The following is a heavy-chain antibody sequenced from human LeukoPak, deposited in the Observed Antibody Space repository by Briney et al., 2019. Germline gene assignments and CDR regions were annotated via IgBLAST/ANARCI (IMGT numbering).Heavy chain of an antibody. CDR1: GGSISSCDYY. CDR2: IYYSGST. V-gene: IGHV4-30-4*08. D-gene: IGHD4-23*01. Sequence: TSETLSLTCTVSGGSISSCDYYWSWIRQPPGKGLEWIVYIYYSGSTYYNPSLKSRVTISVDTSKNQFSLKLSSVTAADTAVYYCARGSGTTVVTRRYYYYYMDVWGKGTTVTVSS. J-gene: IGHJ6*03. CDR3: ARGSGTTVVTRRYYYYYMDV.